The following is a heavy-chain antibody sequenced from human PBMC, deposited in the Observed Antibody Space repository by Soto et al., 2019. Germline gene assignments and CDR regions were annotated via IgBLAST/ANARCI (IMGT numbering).Heavy chain of an antibody. D-gene: IGHD1-26*01. CDR2: IYYSGST. Sequence: QVQLQESGPGLVKPSQTLSLTCTVSGGSISSGDYYWSWIRQPPGKGLEWIGYIYYSGSTYYNPSRKSRFTLSGDTSKNQFSLKLSSVTSADTAVYYCARVPRARGGADDWGQGTLVTVSS. CDR3: ARVPRARGGADD. J-gene: IGHJ4*02. CDR1: GGSISSGDYY. V-gene: IGHV4-30-4*01.